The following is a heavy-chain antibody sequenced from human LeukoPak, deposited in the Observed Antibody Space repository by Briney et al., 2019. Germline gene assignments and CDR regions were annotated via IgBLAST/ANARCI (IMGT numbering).Heavy chain of an antibody. CDR1: GGTFSSYA. D-gene: IGHD5-12*01. J-gene: IGHJ4*02. CDR3: ARNENSGWGYFDY. Sequence: SVKVSFTASGGTFSSYAISWVRQAPGQGLEWMGGIIPIFGTANYAQKFQGRVTITADESTSTAYMELSSLRSEDTAVYYCARNENSGWGYFDYWGQGTLVTVSS. V-gene: IGHV1-69*13. CDR2: IIPIFGTA.